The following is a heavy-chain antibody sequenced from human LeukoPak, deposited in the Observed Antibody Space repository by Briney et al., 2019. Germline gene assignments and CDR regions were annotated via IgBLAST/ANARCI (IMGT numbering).Heavy chain of an antibody. CDR2: INPNRGGT. J-gene: IGHJ6*03. V-gene: IGHV1-2*06. CDR3: ARLGSYGSGSTPFYYYYMDV. Sequence: ASVKVSCKASGYTFTGYYMHWVRQAPGQGLEWMGRINPNRGGTNYAQKFQGRVTMTRDTSISTAYMELSRLRSDDTAVYYCARLGSYGSGSTPFYYYYMDVWGKGTTVTVSS. D-gene: IGHD3-10*01. CDR1: GYTFTGYY.